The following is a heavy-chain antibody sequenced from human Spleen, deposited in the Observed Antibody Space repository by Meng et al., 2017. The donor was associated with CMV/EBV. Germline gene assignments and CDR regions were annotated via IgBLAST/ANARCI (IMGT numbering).Heavy chain of an antibody. V-gene: IGHV3-30*04. D-gene: IGHD3-10*01. CDR3: ARDRGDRRGSYVRNWFDP. CDR1: FGSYG. Sequence: FGSYGFNWVRQAPGKGLEWVAGISYDGSKNFYADSVKGRFIISRDNSNSKLFLQMNNLRSEDTAMYYCARDRGDRRGSYVRNWFDPWGQGTLVTVSS. CDR2: ISYDGSKN. J-gene: IGHJ5*02.